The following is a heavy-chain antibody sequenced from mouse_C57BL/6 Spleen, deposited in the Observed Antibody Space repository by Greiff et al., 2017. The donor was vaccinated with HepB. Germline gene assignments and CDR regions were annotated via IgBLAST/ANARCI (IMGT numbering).Heavy chain of an antibody. CDR1: GYAFSSSW. CDR3: ASEIYYYGSSFAY. V-gene: IGHV1-82*01. D-gene: IGHD1-1*01. CDR2: IYPGDGDT. Sequence: QVQLQQSGPELVKPGASVKISCKASGYAFSSSWMNWVKQRPGKGLEWIGRIYPGDGDTNYNGKFKGKATLTADKSSSTAYMQLSSLTSEDSAVYFCASEIYYYGSSFAYWGQGTLVTVSA. J-gene: IGHJ3*01.